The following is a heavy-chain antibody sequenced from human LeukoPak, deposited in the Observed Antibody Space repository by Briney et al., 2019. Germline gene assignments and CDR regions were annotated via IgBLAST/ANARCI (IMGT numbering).Heavy chain of an antibody. D-gene: IGHD1-26*01. J-gene: IGHJ4*02. CDR3: ARDGGSYPTAAPGGIFDY. CDR2: TYYRSKWYN. V-gene: IGHV6-1*01. Sequence: SQTLSLTCAISGDSVSSNSAAWNWIRQSPSRGLEWLGRTYYRSKWYNDYAVSVKSRITINPDTSKNQFSLQLNSVTPEDTAVYYCARDGGSYPTAAPGGIFDYWGQGTLVTVSS. CDR1: GDSVSSNSAA.